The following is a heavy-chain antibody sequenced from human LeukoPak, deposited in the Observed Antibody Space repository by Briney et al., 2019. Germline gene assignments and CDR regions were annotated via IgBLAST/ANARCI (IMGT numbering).Heavy chain of an antibody. J-gene: IGHJ4*02. D-gene: IGHD3-22*01. Sequence: ASVKVSCKASGYTFTIYAMNWVRQAPGQGLEWMGWINTNTGNPTYAQGFTGRFVFSLDTSVSTAYLQISSLKAEDTAVYYCARELGYYDSSGYRVFDYWGQGTLVTVSS. CDR2: INTNTGNP. V-gene: IGHV7-4-1*02. CDR3: ARELGYYDSSGYRVFDY. CDR1: GYTFTIYA.